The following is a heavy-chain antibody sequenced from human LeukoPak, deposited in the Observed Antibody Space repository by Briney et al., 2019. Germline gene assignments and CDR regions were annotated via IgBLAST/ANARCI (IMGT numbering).Heavy chain of an antibody. CDR2: INAGNGNT. Sequence: ASVKVSCKASGYTFTSYAMHWVRQAPGQRLEWMGWINAGNGNTKYSQKFQGRVTITRDTSASTAYMELRSLRSDDTAVYYCARTLFGASGYYYYGMDVWGQGTTVTVSS. D-gene: IGHD3-10*01. J-gene: IGHJ6*02. CDR1: GYTFTSYA. V-gene: IGHV1-3*01. CDR3: ARTLFGASGYYYYGMDV.